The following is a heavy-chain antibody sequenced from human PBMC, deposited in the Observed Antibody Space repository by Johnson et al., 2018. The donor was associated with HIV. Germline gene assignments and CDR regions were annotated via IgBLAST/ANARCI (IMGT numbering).Heavy chain of an antibody. CDR2: SRYKNNKYAT. Sequence: VQLVESGGGLVQPGGSLRLSCAAFGFTFSDHHMDWVRQAPGKGLEWVGRSRYKNNKYATEYAASVKGRFTVSRDDSKNSLYLQMNSLKTEDTAVYFCARDSGLYGCDIWGQGTMVTVSS. V-gene: IGHV3-72*01. CDR3: ARDSGLYGCDI. J-gene: IGHJ3*02. CDR1: GFTFSDHH. D-gene: IGHD2-8*02.